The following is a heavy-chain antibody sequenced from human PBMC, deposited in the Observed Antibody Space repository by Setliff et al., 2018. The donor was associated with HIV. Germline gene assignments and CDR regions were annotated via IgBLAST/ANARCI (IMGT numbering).Heavy chain of an antibody. CDR2: IYYSGTT. D-gene: IGHD3-10*01. V-gene: IGHV4-39*01. Sequence: LSLTCTVSGGSIRSRDNYWGWIRQPPGKGLEWIGHIYYSGTTYYNPSLKSRVSISVDASKNQFSLKLSSVTAADTAVYYCARHGSNWFDPWGQGTQVTVSS. CDR1: GGSIRSRDNY. J-gene: IGHJ5*02. CDR3: ARHGSNWFDP.